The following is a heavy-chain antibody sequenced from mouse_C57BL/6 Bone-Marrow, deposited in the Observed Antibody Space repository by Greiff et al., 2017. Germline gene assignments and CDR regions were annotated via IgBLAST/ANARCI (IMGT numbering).Heavy chain of an antibody. D-gene: IGHD2-1*01. V-gene: IGHV1-72*01. CDR3: AHGNYFYWYFAV. J-gene: IGHJ1*03. CDR1: GYTFTSYW. Sequence: VQLQQPGAELVKPGASVKLSCKASGYTFTSYWMHWVKQRPGRGLEWIGRIDPNSGGTKYNEKFKSKATLAVDKPSSTAYMRLSSLTSEDSAVYYCAHGNYFYWYFAVWGTGTTVTVSS. CDR2: IDPNSGGT.